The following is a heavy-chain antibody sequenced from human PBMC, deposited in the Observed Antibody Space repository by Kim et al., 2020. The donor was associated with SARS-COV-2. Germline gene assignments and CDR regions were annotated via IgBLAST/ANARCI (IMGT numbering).Heavy chain of an antibody. CDR3: ARDLGWGSGGY. J-gene: IGHJ4*02. CDR1: GGSISSSSYY. V-gene: IGHV4-39*07. Sequence: SETLSLTCTVSGGSISSSSYYWGWIRQPPGKGLEWIGSIYYSGSTYYNPSLKSRVTISVDTSKNQFSLKLSSVTAADTAVYYCARDLGWGSGGYWGQGTLVTVSS. CDR2: IYYSGST. D-gene: IGHD3-16*01.